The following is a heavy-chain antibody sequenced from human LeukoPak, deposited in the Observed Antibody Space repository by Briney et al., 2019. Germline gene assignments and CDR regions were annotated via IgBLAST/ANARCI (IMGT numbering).Heavy chain of an antibody. D-gene: IGHD6-13*01. V-gene: IGHV3-21*01. J-gene: IGHJ4*02. CDR3: ARDPGRLTHGSSWYRPGGYFDY. Sequence: GRSLRLSCAASGFTFSSYSMNWVRQAPGKGLEWVSSISSSSSYIYYADSVKGRFTISRDNAKNSLYLQINSLRAEDTAVYYCARDPGRLTHGSSWYRPGGYFDYWGQGTLVTVSS. CDR1: GFTFSSYS. CDR2: ISSSSSYI.